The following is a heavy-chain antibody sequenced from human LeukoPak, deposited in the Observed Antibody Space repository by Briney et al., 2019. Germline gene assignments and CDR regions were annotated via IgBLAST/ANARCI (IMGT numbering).Heavy chain of an antibody. CDR1: GFTFSDYG. Sequence: GGSLRLSCAASGFTFSDYGMHWVRQAPGKGLEWVAVIWYDGTNAYYAGSVKGRFTISRDNSKNTLYLQMNSLRAEDTAVYYCAKDSSGSPDGAFHYWGQGTLVTVSS. CDR3: AKDSSGSPDGAFHY. V-gene: IGHV3-33*06. CDR2: IWYDGTNA. D-gene: IGHD1-26*01. J-gene: IGHJ4*02.